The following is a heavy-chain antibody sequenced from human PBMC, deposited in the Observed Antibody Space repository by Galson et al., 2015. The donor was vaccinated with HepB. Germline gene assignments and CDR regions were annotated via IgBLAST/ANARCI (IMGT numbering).Heavy chain of an antibody. CDR1: GFTFSSYA. CDR2: ISSNGGST. CDR3: VKGPNYGDYVPH. Sequence: SLRLSCAASGFTFSSYAMHWVRQAPGKGLEYVSAISSNGGSTYYADSVKGRFTISRDNSKNTLYLQMSSLRAEDTAVYYCVKGPNYGDYVPHWGQGTLVTVSS. J-gene: IGHJ4*02. V-gene: IGHV3-64D*06. D-gene: IGHD4-17*01.